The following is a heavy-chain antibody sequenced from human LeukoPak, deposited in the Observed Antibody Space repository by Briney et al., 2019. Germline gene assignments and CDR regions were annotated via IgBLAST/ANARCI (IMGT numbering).Heavy chain of an antibody. CDR3: ARTTEGGYTYDYFYYYYMDV. CDR1: GGSISSYY. V-gene: IGHV4-59*01. Sequence: ASETLSLTCTVSGGSISSYYWSWIRQPPGKGLEWIGYIYYSGSTNYNPSLKSRVTISVDTSKNQFSLELSSVTAADTAVYYCARTTEGGYTYDYFYYYYMDVWGKGTTVTISS. D-gene: IGHD5-18*01. J-gene: IGHJ6*03. CDR2: IYYSGST.